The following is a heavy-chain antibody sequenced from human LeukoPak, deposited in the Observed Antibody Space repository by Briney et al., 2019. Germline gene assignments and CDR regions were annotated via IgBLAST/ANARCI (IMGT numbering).Heavy chain of an antibody. Sequence: ASVKVSCKASGYTFTGYYMHWVRQAPGQGREWMGWINPNSGGTNYAQKFQGWVTMTRDTSISTAYMELSRLRSDDTAVYYCARAKKYHLHSKDDAFDIWGQGTMVTVSS. CDR3: ARAKKYHLHSKDDAFDI. V-gene: IGHV1-2*04. D-gene: IGHD1-14*01. CDR1: GYTFTGYY. J-gene: IGHJ3*02. CDR2: INPNSGGT.